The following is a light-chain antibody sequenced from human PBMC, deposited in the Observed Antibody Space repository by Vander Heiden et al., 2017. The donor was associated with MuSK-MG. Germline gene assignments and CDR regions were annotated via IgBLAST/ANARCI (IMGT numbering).Light chain of an antibody. CDR2: EVS. V-gene: IGLV2-23*02. J-gene: IGLJ3*02. CDR1: SSDGGSYNL. Sequence: QSALTQPASVSGSPGQSITISCTGTSSDGGSYNLVSWYQQHPGKAPKLMIYEVSKRPSGVSNRFSGSKSGNTASLTISGLQAEDEAYYYCCAYAGSPWVFGGGTKLTVL. CDR3: CAYAGSPWV.